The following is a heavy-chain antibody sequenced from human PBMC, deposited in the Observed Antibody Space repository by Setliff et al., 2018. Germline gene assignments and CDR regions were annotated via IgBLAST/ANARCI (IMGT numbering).Heavy chain of an antibody. J-gene: IGHJ4*02. D-gene: IGHD2-15*01. V-gene: IGHV4-39*01. CDR2: IKYSGST. Sequence: SETLSLTCTVSGDSISSSNYYWGWIRQPPGKGLEWIAAIKYSGSTSFNPSLKSRVTISVDKSKSQSSLKLSSVTAVDTAVYYCARQGTYCDGGGGSCFPPNYWGQGTQVTVS. CDR3: ARQGTYCDGGGGSCFPPNY. CDR1: GDSISSSNYY.